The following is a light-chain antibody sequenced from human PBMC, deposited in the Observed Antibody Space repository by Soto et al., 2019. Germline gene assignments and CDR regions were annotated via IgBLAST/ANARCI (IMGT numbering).Light chain of an antibody. Sequence: QSALTQPPSASGSPGQSVTISCTGTSSDVGGYNYVSWYQQHPGKAPKLMFYEVSKRPSGVPDRFPGSKSGNTASLTVSGLQAEDEADYYCSSYAGSNKLVFGGGTKLTVL. J-gene: IGLJ2*01. CDR2: EVS. CDR3: SSYAGSNKLV. CDR1: SSDVGGYNY. V-gene: IGLV2-8*01.